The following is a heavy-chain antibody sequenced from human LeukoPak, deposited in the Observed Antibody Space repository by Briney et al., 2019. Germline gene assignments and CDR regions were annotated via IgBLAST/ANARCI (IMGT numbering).Heavy chain of an antibody. CDR1: GGSISSGSYY. CDR3: ARAYDSSGYYISYYFDY. V-gene: IGHV4-61*02. Sequence: PSETLSLTCTVSGGSISSGSYYWSWIRQPAGKGLEWIGRIYTSGSTNYNPSLKSRVTISVGTSKNQFSLKLSSVTAADTAVYYCARAYDSSGYYISYYFDYWGQGTLVTVSS. J-gene: IGHJ4*02. CDR2: IYTSGST. D-gene: IGHD3-22*01.